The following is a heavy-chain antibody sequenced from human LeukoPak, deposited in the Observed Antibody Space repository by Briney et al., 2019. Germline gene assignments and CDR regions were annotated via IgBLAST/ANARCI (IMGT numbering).Heavy chain of an antibody. CDR2: VSGSGGST. J-gene: IGHJ4*02. CDR3: AKDYGSGWYLTDY. V-gene: IGHV3-23*01. Sequence: GGSLRLSCAASGFTFRSYAMSWFRQAPGKGLEWVSAVSGSGGSTYSADSVKGRFTISRDNSKNTLYLQMNSLRAEDTAVYYCAKDYGSGWYLTDYWGQGTLVTVSS. D-gene: IGHD6-19*01. CDR1: GFTFRSYA.